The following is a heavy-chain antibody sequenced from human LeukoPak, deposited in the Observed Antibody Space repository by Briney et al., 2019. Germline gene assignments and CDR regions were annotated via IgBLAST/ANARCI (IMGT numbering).Heavy chain of an antibody. CDR3: AKTKRLLSYYFDY. V-gene: IGHV3-53*05. J-gene: IGHJ4*02. D-gene: IGHD2-2*01. Sequence: PGGSLRLSCAASGFTVSSNYMSWVRQAPGKGLEWVSVIYSGGSTYYADSVKGRFTISRDNSKNTLYLQMNSLRAEDTAVYYCAKTKRLLSYYFDYWGQGTLVTVSS. CDR2: IYSGGST. CDR1: GFTVSSNY.